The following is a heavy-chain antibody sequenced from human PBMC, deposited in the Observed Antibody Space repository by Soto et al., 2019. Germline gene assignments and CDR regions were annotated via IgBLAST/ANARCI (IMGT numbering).Heavy chain of an antibody. CDR2: INAGNGNT. D-gene: IGHD3-22*01. V-gene: IGHV1-3*01. CDR3: ARGGGYYPNWFDP. CDR1: GYTFTSYA. J-gene: IGHJ5*02. Sequence: ASWKVACKAAGYTFTSYAMHWVRQAPGQRLEWMGWINAGNGNTKYSQKFQGRVTITRDTSASTAYMELSSLRSEDTAVYYCARGGGYYPNWFDPWGQGTLVTVSS.